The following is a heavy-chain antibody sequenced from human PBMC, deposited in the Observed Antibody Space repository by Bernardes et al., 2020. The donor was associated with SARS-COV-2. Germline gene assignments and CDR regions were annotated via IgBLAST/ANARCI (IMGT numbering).Heavy chain of an antibody. D-gene: IGHD2-8*02. V-gene: IGHV4-59*08. CDR1: GGSTKYFY. J-gene: IGHJ6*02. CDR3: ARHARDCTGGVCQTYYYYAMDV. Sequence: SETLSLTCTVSGGSTKYFYWSWIRQPPGKGLEWIGYIYYSWTTNYNPSLKSRVTISIDTSKNKFSLKLSSVTAAYTAVYYCARHARDCTGGVCQTYYYYAMDVWGQGTTVTVSS. CDR2: IYYSWTT.